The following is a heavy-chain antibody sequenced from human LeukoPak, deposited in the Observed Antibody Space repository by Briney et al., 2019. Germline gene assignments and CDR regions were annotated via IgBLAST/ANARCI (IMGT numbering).Heavy chain of an antibody. V-gene: IGHV4-59*01. CDR3: ASRRYSSGWYVY. CDR1: GGSISSYY. CDR2: IYYSGST. Sequence: TSETLSLTCTVSGGSISSYYWSWIRQPPGKGLEWIGYIYYSGSTNYNPSLKSRVTISVDTSKNQCSLKLSSVTAADTAVYYCASRRYSSGWYVYWGQGTLVTVSS. J-gene: IGHJ4*02. D-gene: IGHD6-19*01.